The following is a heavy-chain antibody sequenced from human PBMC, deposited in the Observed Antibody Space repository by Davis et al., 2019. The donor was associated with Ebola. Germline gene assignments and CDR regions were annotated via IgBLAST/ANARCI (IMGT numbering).Heavy chain of an antibody. Sequence: PGGSLRLSCAASGFSFSSYWKHWVRQATGKGLEWVSAIGTAGDTYYPGSVKGRFTISRENAKNSLYLQMNSLRAGDTAVYYCARGGSSGSYAYFDYWGQGTLVTVSS. J-gene: IGHJ4*02. CDR1: GFSFSSYW. D-gene: IGHD1-26*01. CDR3: ARGGSSGSYAYFDY. V-gene: IGHV3-13*01. CDR2: IGTAGDT.